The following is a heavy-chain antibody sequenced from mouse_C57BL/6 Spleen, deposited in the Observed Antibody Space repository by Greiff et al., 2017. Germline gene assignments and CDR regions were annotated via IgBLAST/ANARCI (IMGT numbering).Heavy chain of an antibody. Sequence: EVNVVESGGGLVKPGGSLKLSCAASGFTFSDYGMHWVRQAPEKGLEWVAYISSGSSSIYYANTVKGRFTISRDNAKNTLFLQMTSLRSEDTAMYDCADYYGSSYPAWFAYWGQGTLVTVSA. J-gene: IGHJ3*01. D-gene: IGHD1-1*01. V-gene: IGHV5-17*01. CDR1: GFTFSDYG. CDR3: ADYYGSSYPAWFAY. CDR2: ISSGSSSI.